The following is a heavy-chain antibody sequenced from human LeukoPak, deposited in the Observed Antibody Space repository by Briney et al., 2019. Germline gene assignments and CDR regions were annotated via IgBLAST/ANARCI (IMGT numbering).Heavy chain of an antibody. CDR3: ARAVAAAGSPYFDY. J-gene: IGHJ4*02. CDR1: GGSVSTVGYY. Sequence: SQTLSLTCTVSGGSVSTVGYYWSWIRQPPGKGLEWIGYIYYSGSTYYNPSLKSRITISVDTSKNQFSLKLSSVTAADTAVYYCARAVAAAGSPYFDYWGQGTLVTVSS. CDR2: IYYSGST. V-gene: IGHV4-30-4*01. D-gene: IGHD6-13*01.